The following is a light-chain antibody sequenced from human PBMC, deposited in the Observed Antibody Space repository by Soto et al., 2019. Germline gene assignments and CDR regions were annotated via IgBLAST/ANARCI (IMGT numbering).Light chain of an antibody. CDR3: SSYTTSTTLL. V-gene: IGLV2-14*01. CDR2: EVS. CDR1: SSDVGTYNS. J-gene: IGLJ2*01. Sequence: QSALTQPASVSGSPGQSITISCTGTSSDVGTYNSVSWYQQHPGKAPKLMISEVSNRPSGVSNRFSGSKSGNTASLTISGLQAEDEADYYCSSYTTSTTLLFGGGTKLTVL.